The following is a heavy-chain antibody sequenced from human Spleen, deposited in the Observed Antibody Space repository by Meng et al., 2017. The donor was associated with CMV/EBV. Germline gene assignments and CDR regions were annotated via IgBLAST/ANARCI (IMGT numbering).Heavy chain of an antibody. CDR3: ARAGYDFWSGYYGDY. Sequence: KVSCKGSGYRFTSYWIAWVRQMPGKGLEWMGIVWPGDSDSRYSPSFQGQVTISADRSINTAYLQRSSLKASDTAMYYCARAGYDFWSGYYGDYWGQGTLVTVSS. CDR1: GYRFTSYW. CDR2: VWPGDSDS. J-gene: IGHJ4*02. D-gene: IGHD3-3*01. V-gene: IGHV5-51*01.